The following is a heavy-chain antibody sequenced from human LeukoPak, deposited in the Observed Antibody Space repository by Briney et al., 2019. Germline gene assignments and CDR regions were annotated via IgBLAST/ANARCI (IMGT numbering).Heavy chain of an antibody. V-gene: IGHV3-48*01. CDR3: VVAWGSSWHVFDY. J-gene: IGHJ4*02. CDR1: GFTFSSYS. D-gene: IGHD6-13*01. Sequence: GGSLRLSCAASGFTFSSYSMNWVRQAPGKGLEWVSYISSSSSTIYYADSVKGRFTISRDNAKNSLYLQMNSLRAEDTAVYYCVVAWGSSWHVFDYWGQGTLVTVSS. CDR2: ISSSSSTI.